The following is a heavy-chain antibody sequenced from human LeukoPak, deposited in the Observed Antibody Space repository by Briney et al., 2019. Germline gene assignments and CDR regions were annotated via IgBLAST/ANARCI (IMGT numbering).Heavy chain of an antibody. Sequence: GGSLRLSCAASGFTFSNYWMHSGRQDPLKGLVWVSRINSDGGTTGYADSVKGRFTISRDNAKNTLYLQVNSLSAEDTALYYWANRRTSGSFTYWGQGTLVTVSS. D-gene: IGHD1-26*01. CDR3: ANRRTSGSFTY. CDR2: INSDGGTT. CDR1: GFTFSNYW. V-gene: IGHV3-74*01. J-gene: IGHJ4*02.